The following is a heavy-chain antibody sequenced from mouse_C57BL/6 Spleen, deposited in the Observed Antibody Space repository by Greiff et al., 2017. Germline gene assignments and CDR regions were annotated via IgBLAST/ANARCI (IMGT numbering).Heavy chain of an antibody. Sequence: VQLQQSGAELVKPGASVKLSCTASGFNIKDYYMHWVKQRTEQGLEWIGRIDPEDGETKYAPKFPGKATITADTSSNTAYLQLSSLKSEDTAVYYLARDYGSSGFDYWGQGTTLTVSS. CDR2: IDPEDGET. D-gene: IGHD1-1*01. CDR1: GFNIKDYY. CDR3: ARDYGSSGFDY. J-gene: IGHJ2*01. V-gene: IGHV14-2*01.